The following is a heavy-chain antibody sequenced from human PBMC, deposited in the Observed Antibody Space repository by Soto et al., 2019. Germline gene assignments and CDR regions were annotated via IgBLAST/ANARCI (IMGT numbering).Heavy chain of an antibody. D-gene: IGHD2-2*01. Sequence: GVSVTVSCKASGYTFTSYAMHWVRQAPGQRLEWMGWINAGNGNTKYSQKFQGRVTITRDTSASTAYMELSSLRSEDTAVYYCARGGCSSTSCYVGIPFDYWGQGTLVTVSS. J-gene: IGHJ4*02. CDR1: GYTFTSYA. V-gene: IGHV1-3*01. CDR3: ARGGCSSTSCYVGIPFDY. CDR2: INAGNGNT.